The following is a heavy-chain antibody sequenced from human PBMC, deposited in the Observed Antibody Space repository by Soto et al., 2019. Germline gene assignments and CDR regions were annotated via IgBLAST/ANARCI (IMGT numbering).Heavy chain of an antibody. CDR3: ARGKGLEAARRNPRSYYYYGMDV. CDR1: GGSFSGYY. Sequence: PSETLSLTCAVYGGSFSGYYWSWIRQPPGKGLEWIGEINHSGSTNYNPSLKSRVTISVDTSKNQFSLKLSSVTAADTAVYYCARGKGLEAARRNPRSYYYYGMDVWGQGTTVTVSS. D-gene: IGHD6-6*01. J-gene: IGHJ6*02. V-gene: IGHV4-34*01. CDR2: INHSGST.